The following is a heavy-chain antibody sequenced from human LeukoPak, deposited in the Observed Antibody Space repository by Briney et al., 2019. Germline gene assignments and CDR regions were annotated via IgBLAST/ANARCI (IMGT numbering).Heavy chain of an antibody. CDR3: ARVPYGSGSYSPDY. Sequence: GGSLRLSCAASGFTFSTYEMTWVRQAPGKGLEWVSSISSSSSYIYYADSVKGRFTISRDNAKNSLYLQMNSLRAEDTAVYYCARVPYGSGSYSPDYWGQGTLVTVSS. V-gene: IGHV3-21*01. J-gene: IGHJ4*02. CDR2: ISSSSSYI. D-gene: IGHD3-10*01. CDR1: GFTFSTYE.